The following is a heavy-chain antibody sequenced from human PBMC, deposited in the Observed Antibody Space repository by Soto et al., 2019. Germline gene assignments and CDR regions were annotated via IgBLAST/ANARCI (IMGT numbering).Heavy chain of an antibody. CDR1: GGSISSGGYY. D-gene: IGHD1-26*01. V-gene: IGHV4-31*03. CDR3: ARDRPVSLGVTDSYYYYGMDV. Sequence: QVQLQESGPGLVKPSQTLSLTCTVSGGSISSGGYYWSWIRQHPGKGLEWIGYIYYSGSTYYNPSLKSRVTISVDTSKNQFSLKLSSVTAADTAVYYCARDRPVSLGVTDSYYYYGMDVWGQGTTVTVSS. CDR2: IYYSGST. J-gene: IGHJ6*02.